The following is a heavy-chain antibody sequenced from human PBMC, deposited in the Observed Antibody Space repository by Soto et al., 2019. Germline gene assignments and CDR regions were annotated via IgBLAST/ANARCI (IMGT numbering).Heavy chain of an antibody. CDR2: IYYSGST. Sequence: QVQLQESGPGLVKPSETLSLTCTVSGGSISSYYWSWIRQPPGKGLEWIGYIYYSGSTNYNPSPKRRVTISVDTSKTQFSLKLSSVTAADTAVYYCARRYGVGFDYWGQGTLVTVSS. D-gene: IGHD4-17*01. V-gene: IGHV4-59*08. CDR3: ARRYGVGFDY. CDR1: GGSISSYY. J-gene: IGHJ4*02.